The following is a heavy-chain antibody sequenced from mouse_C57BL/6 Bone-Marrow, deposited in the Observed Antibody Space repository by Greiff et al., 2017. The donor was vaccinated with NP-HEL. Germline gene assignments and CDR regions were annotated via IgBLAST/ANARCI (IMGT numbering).Heavy chain of an antibody. CDR3: ARGDYGSKGY. V-gene: IGHV1-52*01. J-gene: IGHJ2*01. CDR1: GYTFTSYW. Sequence: VQLQQPGAELVRPGSSVKLSCKASGYTFTSYWMHWVKQRPIQGLEWIGNIDPSDSETHYNQKFKDKATLTVDKSSSTAYMQLSSLTSEDSAVYYCARGDYGSKGYWGQGTTLTVSS. CDR2: IDPSDSET. D-gene: IGHD1-1*01.